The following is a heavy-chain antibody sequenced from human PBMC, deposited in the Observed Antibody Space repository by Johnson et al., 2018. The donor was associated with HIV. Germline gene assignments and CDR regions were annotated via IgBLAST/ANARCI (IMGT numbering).Heavy chain of an antibody. CDR2: ISYDGSDK. CDR3: VRSPNCALGDI. CDR1: GFTFSSYG. D-gene: IGHD7-27*01. V-gene: IGHV3-30*04. J-gene: IGHJ3*02. Sequence: QVQLVESGGGVVQPGRSLRLSCAASGFTFSSYGMHWVRQAPAKGLEWVAVISYDGSDKDYADSVKGRFTISRDNSKNTLVWQMNSMTADDTAIDYWVRSPNCALGDIWGQWTRATVSS.